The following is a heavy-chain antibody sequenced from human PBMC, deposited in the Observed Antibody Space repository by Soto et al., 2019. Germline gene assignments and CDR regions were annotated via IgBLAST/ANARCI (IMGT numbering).Heavy chain of an antibody. CDR3: ASSIGAAGTGVYDGVGYYYYYGMDV. CDR2: IIPIFGTA. CDR1: GGTFSSYA. V-gene: IGHV1-69*01. Sequence: QVQLVQSGAEVKKPGSSVKVSCKASGGTFSSYAISWVRQAPGQGLAWMGGIIPIFGTANYGQKFQGRVTITADESTSTAYMELSSLRSEDTAVYYCASSIGAAGTGVYDGVGYYYYYGMDVWGQGTTVTVSS. D-gene: IGHD6-13*01. J-gene: IGHJ6*02.